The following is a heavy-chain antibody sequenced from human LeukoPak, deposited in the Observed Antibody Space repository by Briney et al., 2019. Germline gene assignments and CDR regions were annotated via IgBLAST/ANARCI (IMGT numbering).Heavy chain of an antibody. Sequence: SETPSLTCSVSGGSISSSSYYWGWIRQPPGKGLEWIGSIYYSGNTYYNPSLKSRVTISVDTSKNQFSLKLSSVTAADTAVYYCARGGYYDSSGSQETKWFGPWGQGTLVSVSS. D-gene: IGHD3-22*01. CDR3: ARGGYYDSSGSQETKWFGP. J-gene: IGHJ5*02. V-gene: IGHV4-39*07. CDR2: IYYSGNT. CDR1: GGSISSSSYY.